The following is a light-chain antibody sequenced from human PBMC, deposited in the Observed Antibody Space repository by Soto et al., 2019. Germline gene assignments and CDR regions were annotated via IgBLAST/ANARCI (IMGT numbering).Light chain of an antibody. CDR2: DVT. CDR3: TSYGGSNNLI. CDR1: SSDVGGYNY. Sequence: QSALTQPPSASGSPGQSVTISCTGTSSDVGGYNYVSWYQQHPGKAPKVLIYDVTQRPSGVPDRFSGSKSGNTASLTVSGVQAEDEADYYCTSYGGSNNLIFGGGTKLTVL. V-gene: IGLV2-8*01. J-gene: IGLJ2*01.